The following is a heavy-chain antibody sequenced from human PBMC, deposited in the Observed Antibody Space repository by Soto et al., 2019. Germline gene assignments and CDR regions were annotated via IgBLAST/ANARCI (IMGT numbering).Heavy chain of an antibody. J-gene: IGHJ5*02. CDR3: ARDGWFGELLFRFDP. CDR1: GYTFTGYY. CDR2: INPNSGGT. D-gene: IGHD3-10*01. Sequence: ASVKVSCKASGYTFTGYYMHWVRQAPGQGLEWMGWINPNSGGTNYAQKFQGRVTMTRDTSISTAYMELSRLRSDDTAVYYCARDGWFGELLFRFDPWGQGPLVTVSS. V-gene: IGHV1-2*02.